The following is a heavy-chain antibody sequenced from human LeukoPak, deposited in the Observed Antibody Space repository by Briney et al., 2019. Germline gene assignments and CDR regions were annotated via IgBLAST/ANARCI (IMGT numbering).Heavy chain of an antibody. CDR2: FDPEDGET. Sequence: ASVKVSCKVSGYTLTELSMHWVRQAPRKGLEWMGGFDPEDGETIYAQKFQGRVTMTEDTSTDTAYMELSSLRSEDTAVYYCATVDSYGGHYFDYWGQGTLVTVSS. V-gene: IGHV1-24*01. D-gene: IGHD5-18*01. CDR3: ATVDSYGGHYFDY. J-gene: IGHJ4*02. CDR1: GYTLTELS.